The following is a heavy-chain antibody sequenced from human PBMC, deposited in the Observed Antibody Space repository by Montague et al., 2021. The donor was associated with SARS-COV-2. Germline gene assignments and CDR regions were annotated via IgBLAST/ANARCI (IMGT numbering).Heavy chain of an antibody. CDR1: GFTFSSYA. V-gene: IGHV3-30-3*01. Sequence: SLRLSCAASGFTFSSYAMHWVRQAPGKGLVWVALITYDGSRKYYADSVKGRFTISRDNAKNTLYLQMNSLRAEDTAVYYCARSSCYACFHDSWGQGTLVTVSS. CDR2: ITYDGSRK. D-gene: IGHD2-2*01. J-gene: IGHJ4*02. CDR3: ARSSCYACFHDS.